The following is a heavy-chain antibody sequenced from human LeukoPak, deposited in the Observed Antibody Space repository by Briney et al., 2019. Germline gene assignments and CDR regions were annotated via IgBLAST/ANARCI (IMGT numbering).Heavy chain of an antibody. D-gene: IGHD3-22*01. V-gene: IGHV3-23*01. Sequence: GGSLRLSCAASGFTFSSYAMSWVRQAPGKGLEWVSAISGSGGSTYYADSVKGRFTISRDNSKNTLYLQMTSLRAEDTAVYYCAKATDYYDSSGYYHRPDYWGQGTLVTVSS. J-gene: IGHJ4*02. CDR2: ISGSGGST. CDR1: GFTFSSYA. CDR3: AKATDYYDSSGYYHRPDY.